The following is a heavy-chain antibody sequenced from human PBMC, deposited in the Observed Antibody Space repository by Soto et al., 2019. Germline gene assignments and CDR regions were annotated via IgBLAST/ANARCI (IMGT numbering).Heavy chain of an antibody. D-gene: IGHD6-13*01. CDR1: GYSVSSNSAA. CDR2: TYYRSKWYN. J-gene: IGHJ5*02. V-gene: IGHV6-1*01. CDR3: ARGASPIAAAADNWFDP. Sequence: SHTLSLTCAISGYSVSSNSAALNWIRQSPSRGLEWLGRTYYRSKWYNDYAVSVKSRITINPDTSKNQFSLQLNSVTPEDTAVYYCARGASPIAAAADNWFDPWGQGTLVTVSS.